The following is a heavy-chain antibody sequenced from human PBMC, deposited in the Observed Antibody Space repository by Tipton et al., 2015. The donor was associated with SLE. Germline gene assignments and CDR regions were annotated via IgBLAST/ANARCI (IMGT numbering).Heavy chain of an antibody. CDR3: AKGTRIAVAGTGGYYYYMDV. V-gene: IGHV4-34*01. D-gene: IGHD6-19*01. Sequence: TLSLTCAVYGGSFSGYYWSWIRQPPGKGLAWIGEINHSGSTNYNPSLKSRVTISVDTSKNQFSLKLSSVTAADTAVYYCAKGTRIAVAGTGGYYYYMDVWGKGTTVTVSS. CDR2: INHSGST. CDR1: GGSFSGYY. J-gene: IGHJ6*03.